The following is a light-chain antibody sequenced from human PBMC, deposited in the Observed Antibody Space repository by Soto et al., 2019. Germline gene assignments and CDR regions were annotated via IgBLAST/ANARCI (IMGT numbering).Light chain of an antibody. CDR3: HQYDSSPLT. V-gene: IGKV3-20*01. J-gene: IGKJ4*01. CDR2: GAS. Sequence: EIVLTQSPGTLSSSPGERATLSCRASQSVSSSYLAWYQQKPGQAPRLLIYGASSRATGIPDRFSGSGSRTDFTLTISRLEPEDFAADYCHQYDSSPLTFGGGTRVEIK. CDR1: QSVSSSY.